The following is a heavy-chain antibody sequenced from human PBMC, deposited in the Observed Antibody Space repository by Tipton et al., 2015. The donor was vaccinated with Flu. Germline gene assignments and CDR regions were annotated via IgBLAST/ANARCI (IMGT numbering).Heavy chain of an antibody. CDR1: GGSISSYY. J-gene: IGHJ4*02. CDR3: ARGDGYKWELH. CDR2: IYTSGST. V-gene: IGHV4-4*07. D-gene: IGHD1-7*01. Sequence: TLSLTCTVSGGSISSYYWSWIRQPAGKGLEWIGRIYTSGSTKYNPSLRSRVTISVDSSKNQFSLKLTSVTAADTAVYFCARGDGYKWELHWGQGALVTVSS.